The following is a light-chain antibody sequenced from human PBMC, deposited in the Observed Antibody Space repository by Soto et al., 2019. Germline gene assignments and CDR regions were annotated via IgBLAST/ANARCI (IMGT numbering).Light chain of an antibody. CDR1: QGISTF. J-gene: IGKJ4*01. CDR2: AAS. CDR3: QQYLSLPLT. Sequence: DIQMIQSPSSLSAFVGDRVTITCQATQGISTFLNWYQQKPGEAPKLLIYAASNLEAGVPSRFSGGGSVTDFTFTISSLQPEDIATHSCQQYLSLPLTFGGGTKVEIK. V-gene: IGKV1-33*01.